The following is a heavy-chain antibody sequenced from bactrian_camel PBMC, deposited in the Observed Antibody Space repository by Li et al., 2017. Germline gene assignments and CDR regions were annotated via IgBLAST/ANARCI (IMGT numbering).Heavy chain of an antibody. J-gene: IGHJ4*01. CDR3: ATRTDCGWGSTASLLKVVYQI. Sequence: HVQLVESGGGSAQAGGSLRLSCSASADALMYMAWFRQAPGQKREAVAAISTGGSSTMYGNSVKGRFVISKDNAKNTLYLQMNTLKPEDTALYYCATRTDCGWGSTASLLKVVYQIWGQVTQVTVS. CDR2: ISTGGSST. V-gene: IGHV3S53*01. CDR1: ADALMY. D-gene: IGHD5*01.